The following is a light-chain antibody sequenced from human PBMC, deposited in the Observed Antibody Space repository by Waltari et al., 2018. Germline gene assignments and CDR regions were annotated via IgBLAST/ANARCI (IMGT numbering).Light chain of an antibody. J-gene: IGKJ1*01. Sequence: DIQMTQSPSTLSASVGDRVTITCRASQSINSWLAWYQQKPGKAPNLLIYKASTLERGVPSRFSGSGSGTEFTLTISSLQPDDFATYYCQQYNSYSRTFGQGTKVEIK. CDR1: QSINSW. CDR3: QQYNSYSRT. V-gene: IGKV1-5*03. CDR2: KAS.